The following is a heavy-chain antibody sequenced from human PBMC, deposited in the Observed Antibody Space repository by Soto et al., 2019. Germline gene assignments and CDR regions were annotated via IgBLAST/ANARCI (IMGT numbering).Heavy chain of an antibody. CDR3: TSWTTGTTLPYYGMDV. D-gene: IGHD1-1*01. V-gene: IGHV3-73*01. Sequence: GGSLRLSCAASGFTFSGSAMHWVRQASGKGLEWVGRIRSKANSYATAYAASVKGRFTISRDDSKNTAYLQMNSLKTEDTAVYYCTSWTTGTTLPYYGMDVWGQGTTVTVSS. CDR2: IRSKANSYAT. CDR1: GFTFSGSA. J-gene: IGHJ6*02.